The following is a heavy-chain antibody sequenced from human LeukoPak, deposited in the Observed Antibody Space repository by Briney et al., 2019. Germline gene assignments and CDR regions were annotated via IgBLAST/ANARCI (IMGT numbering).Heavy chain of an antibody. J-gene: IGHJ1*01. Sequence: PSETLSLTCTVSGGSISSYYWSWLRQPPGKGLEWIGYIYYSGSTNYNPSLKSRVTVSVDKSKNQVSLNLSSVTAADTAVYFCASRQTAKYFQHWGQGTLVTVSS. CDR3: ASRQTAKYFQH. CDR2: IYYSGST. V-gene: IGHV4-59*12. CDR1: GGSISSYY.